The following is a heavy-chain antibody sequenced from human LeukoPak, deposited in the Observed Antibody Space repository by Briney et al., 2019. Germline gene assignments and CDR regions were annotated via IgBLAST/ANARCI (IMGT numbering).Heavy chain of an antibody. D-gene: IGHD3-10*01. CDR3: ARHGQGAYGSGSYYPNDY. Sequence: GESLKISCKGSGYSFTSYWIGWVRQMPGKGLEWMGIIYPGDSDTRYSPSFQGQVTISADKSISTAYLQWSSLKASDTAMYYCARHGQGAYGSGSYYPNDYWGQGTLVTVSS. V-gene: IGHV5-51*01. CDR2: IYPGDSDT. J-gene: IGHJ4*02. CDR1: GYSFTSYW.